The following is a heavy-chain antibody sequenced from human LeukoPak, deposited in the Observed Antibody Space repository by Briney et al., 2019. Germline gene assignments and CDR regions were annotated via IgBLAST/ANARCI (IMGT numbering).Heavy chain of an antibody. D-gene: IGHD2-15*01. V-gene: IGHV3-15*01. CDR2: IKSTGGGGTT. Sequence: GGSLTLSRVASGFTFSDAWMTWIRQAPGMGLEWVVRIKSTGGGGTTDYAAPVKGRFTISRDDSQNTVSLQMNSLKTEDTAVYYCTTGFCSGGSCHWDDAFQMWRERTMVSVSS. CDR1: GFTFSDAW. J-gene: IGHJ3*02. CDR3: TTGFCSGGSCHWDDAFQM.